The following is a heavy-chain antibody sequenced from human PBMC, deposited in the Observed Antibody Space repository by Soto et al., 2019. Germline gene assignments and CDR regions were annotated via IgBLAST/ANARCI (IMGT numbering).Heavy chain of an antibody. Sequence: GGSLRLSCSASGFTVSSNFMTWVRQSPGKGLQWVSVIYSGGSTYYTDSVKGRFTISRDDSKNTLYLQMNSLRAEDTAVYYCARGASGAWNYFFDYWGQGALVTVSS. D-gene: IGHD1-1*01. CDR1: GFTVSSNF. J-gene: IGHJ4*02. V-gene: IGHV3-66*01. CDR2: IYSGGST. CDR3: ARGASGAWNYFFDY.